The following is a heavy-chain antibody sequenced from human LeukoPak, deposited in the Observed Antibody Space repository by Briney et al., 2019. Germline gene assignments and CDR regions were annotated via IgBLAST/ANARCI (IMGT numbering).Heavy chain of an antibody. CDR1: GFTFSSYS. CDR2: ISYDGSNK. J-gene: IGHJ6*02. Sequence: GGSLRLSCAASGFTFSSYSMHWVRQAPGKGLEWVAVISYDGSNKYYADSVKGRFTISRDNSKNTLYLQMNSLRAEDTAVYYCARALIVLRVVYSYYYGMDVWGQGTTVTVSS. V-gene: IGHV3-30-3*01. D-gene: IGHD2/OR15-2a*01. CDR3: ARALIVLRVVYSYYYGMDV.